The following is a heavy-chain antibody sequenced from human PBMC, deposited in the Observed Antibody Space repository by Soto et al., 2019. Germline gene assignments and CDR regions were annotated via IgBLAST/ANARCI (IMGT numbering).Heavy chain of an antibody. CDR2: INHSGST. D-gene: IGHD6-13*01. CDR1: GGSFSGYY. Sequence: SETLSLTCAVYGGSFSGYYWTWIRQPPWTGLEWIGEINHSGSTNYNPSLKSRVTISVDTSQNQFSLKLSSVTAADTAVYYCARVRAAGGSPSRYHFPYGMDVWGPGATGTVSS. CDR3: ARVRAAGGSPSRYHFPYGMDV. V-gene: IGHV4-34*01. J-gene: IGHJ6*02.